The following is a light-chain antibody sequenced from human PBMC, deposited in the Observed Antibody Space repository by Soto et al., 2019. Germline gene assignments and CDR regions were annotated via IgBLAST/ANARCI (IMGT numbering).Light chain of an antibody. CDR3: CSYAGSYTDWV. CDR1: SSDVGGYNY. J-gene: IGLJ3*02. Sequence: QSALTQPRSVSGSPGQSVTISGTGTSSDVGGYNYVSWYQQHPGKSPKLMIYDVSKRPSGVPDRFSGSKSGNPASLTISWLQAEDEADYYCCSYAGSYTDWVFGGGTKLTVL. CDR2: DVS. V-gene: IGLV2-11*01.